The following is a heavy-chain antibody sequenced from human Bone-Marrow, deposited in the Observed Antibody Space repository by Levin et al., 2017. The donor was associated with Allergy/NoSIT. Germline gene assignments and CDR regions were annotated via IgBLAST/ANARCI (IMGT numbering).Heavy chain of an antibody. Sequence: PGGSLRLSCAASGFTFSSYAMSWVRQAPGKGLEWVSAISGSGGSTYYADSVKGRFTISRDNSKNTLYLQMNSLRAEDTAVYYCAKDTQPGIAVAGLFDYWGQGTLVTVSS. CDR2: ISGSGGST. CDR3: AKDTQPGIAVAGLFDY. V-gene: IGHV3-23*01. J-gene: IGHJ4*02. CDR1: GFTFSSYA. D-gene: IGHD6-19*01.